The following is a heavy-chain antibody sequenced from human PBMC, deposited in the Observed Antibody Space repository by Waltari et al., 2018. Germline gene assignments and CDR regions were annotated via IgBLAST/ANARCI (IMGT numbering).Heavy chain of an antibody. CDR2: INHSGST. CDR1: GGSFSGYY. V-gene: IGHV4-34*01. D-gene: IGHD4-17*01. J-gene: IGHJ2*01. Sequence: QVQLQQWGAGLLKPSETLSLTCAVYGGSFSGYYWSWIRQPPGKGLEWIGEINHSGSTNYNPALKSRVTISVDTSKNQFSLKLSSVTAADTAVYYCATRGGSYGDRYFDLWGRGTLVTVSS. CDR3: ATRGGSYGDRYFDL.